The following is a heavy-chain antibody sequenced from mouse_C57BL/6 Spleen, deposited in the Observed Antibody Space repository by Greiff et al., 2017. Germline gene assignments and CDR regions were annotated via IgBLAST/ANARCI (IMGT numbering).Heavy chain of an antibody. J-gene: IGHJ3*01. CDR3: ALIYYGNYVAY. CDR2: ISYDGSN. CDR1: GYSITSGYY. D-gene: IGHD2-1*01. Sequence: EVKLQESGPGLVKPSQSLSLTCSVTGYSITSGYYWNWIRQFPGNNLEWMGYISYDGSNNYNPSLKNRISITRDTSKNQFFLKLNSVTTEDTATYYCALIYYGNYVAYWGQGTLVTVSA. V-gene: IGHV3-6*01.